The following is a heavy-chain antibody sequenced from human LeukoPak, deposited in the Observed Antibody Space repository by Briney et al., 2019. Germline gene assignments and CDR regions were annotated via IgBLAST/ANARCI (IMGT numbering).Heavy chain of an antibody. CDR3: ARLEHSSGSHPLSY. CDR2: INHSGST. V-gene: IGHV4-34*01. CDR1: GGSFSGYY. Sequence: SETLSLTCAVYGGSFSGYYWSWIRQPPGKGLEWIGEINHSGSTNYNPSLKSRVTISLDTSKNQFSLTLTSVTAADTAVYYCARLEHSSGSHPLSYWGQGTLVTVSS. J-gene: IGHJ4*02. D-gene: IGHD6-19*01.